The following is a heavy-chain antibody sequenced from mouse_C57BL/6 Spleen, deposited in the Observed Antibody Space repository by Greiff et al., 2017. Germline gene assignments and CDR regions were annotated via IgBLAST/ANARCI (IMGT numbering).Heavy chain of an antibody. D-gene: IGHD4-1*02. CDR2: IDPANGNT. V-gene: IGHV14-3*01. CDR1: GFNIKNTY. Sequence: VQLKESVAELVRPGASVKLSCTASGFNIKNTYMHWVKQRPEQGLEWIGRIDPANGNTKYAPKFQGKATITADTSSNTAYLQLSSLTSEDTAIYYCARSTTGTGTWFAYWGQGTLVTVSA. CDR3: ARSTTGTGTWFAY. J-gene: IGHJ3*01.